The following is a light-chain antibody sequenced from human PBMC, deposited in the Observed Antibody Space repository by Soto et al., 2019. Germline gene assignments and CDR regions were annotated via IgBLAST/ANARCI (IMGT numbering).Light chain of an antibody. Sequence: DIQMTQSPSNLSASVGDRVTITCRASQFISSWMAWYHQKPGKAPKLLISDASSLDDGVPSRCSGDVSGTDCTLPISTLQPDDFATYYCQQYNTYPWTFGQGTKLEI. V-gene: IGKV1-5*01. CDR2: DAS. J-gene: IGKJ1*01. CDR1: QFISSW. CDR3: QQYNTYPWT.